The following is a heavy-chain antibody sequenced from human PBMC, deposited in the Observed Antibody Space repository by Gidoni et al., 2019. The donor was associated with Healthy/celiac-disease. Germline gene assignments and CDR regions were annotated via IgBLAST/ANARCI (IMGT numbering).Heavy chain of an antibody. CDR2: IKQDGSEK. D-gene: IGHD3-3*01. V-gene: IGHV3-7*01. J-gene: IGHJ4*02. CDR3: ARDGLDDFWSGYSDY. CDR1: GFTFSSYW. Sequence: EVQLVESGGGLVQPGVSLRLSCAASGFTFSSYWMSWVRQAPGKGLEWVANIKQDGSEKYYVDSVKGRFTISRDNAKNSLYLQMNSLRAEDTAVYYCARDGLDDFWSGYSDYWGQGTLVTVSS.